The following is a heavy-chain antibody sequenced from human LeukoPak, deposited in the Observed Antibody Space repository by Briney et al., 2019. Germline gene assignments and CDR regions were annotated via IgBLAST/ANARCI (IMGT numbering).Heavy chain of an antibody. CDR1: GGSFSGYY. J-gene: IGHJ2*01. V-gene: IGHV4-34*01. CDR2: INHSGST. Sequence: SETLSLTCAVYGGSFSGYYWSWIRQPPGKGLEWIGEINHSGSTNYNPSLKSRVTISVDTSKNQFSLKLSSVTAADTAVYYCASQLGYCSGGSCDWYFDLWGRGTLVTVSS. CDR3: ASQLGYCSGGSCDWYFDL. D-gene: IGHD2-15*01.